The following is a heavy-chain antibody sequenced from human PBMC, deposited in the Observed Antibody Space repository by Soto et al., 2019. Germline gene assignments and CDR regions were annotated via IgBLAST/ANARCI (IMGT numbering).Heavy chain of an antibody. CDR3: ATIGVKNEGEGNWFDP. Sequence: ASVKVSCKVSGYTLTELSMHWVRQAPGKGLEWMGGFDPEDGETIYAQKFQGRVTMTEDTSTDTAYMELSSLRSEDTAVYYCATIGVKNEGEGNWFDPWGQGNLVTVSS. V-gene: IGHV1-24*01. D-gene: IGHD3-16*01. CDR2: FDPEDGET. CDR1: GYTLTELS. J-gene: IGHJ5*02.